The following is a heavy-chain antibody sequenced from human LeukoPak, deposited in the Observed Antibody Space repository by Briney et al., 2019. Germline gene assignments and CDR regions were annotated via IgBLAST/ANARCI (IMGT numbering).Heavy chain of an antibody. V-gene: IGHV3-30*18. CDR3: GKQFHSSAWELLALDS. D-gene: IGHD4-23*01. J-gene: IGHJ4*02. CDR2: ISYDETHK. CDR1: GFTFSSSC. Sequence: QSGGSLRLSCAASGFTFSSSCMHWVRQAPGKGLEWVAVISYDETHKYYADSVKGRFTISRDNSKNTLYLQMDSLKREDTAVYYCGKQFHSSAWELLALDSWGQGTVVTVSS.